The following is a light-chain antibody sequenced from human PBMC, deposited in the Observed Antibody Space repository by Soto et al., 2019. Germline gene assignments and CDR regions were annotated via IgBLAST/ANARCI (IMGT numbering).Light chain of an antibody. V-gene: IGKV3-20*01. J-gene: IGKJ2*01. CDR3: QQYGSSQT. CDR2: GAS. CDR1: QSVSSSY. Sequence: EIVLTQSPGTLSLSPGERATLSCRASQSVSSSYLAWYQQKPGQAPRLLIYGASSRATGIPDRFSGSGSGTDFTLTISRLEPDDFAVYYCQQYGSSQTFGQGTKLEI.